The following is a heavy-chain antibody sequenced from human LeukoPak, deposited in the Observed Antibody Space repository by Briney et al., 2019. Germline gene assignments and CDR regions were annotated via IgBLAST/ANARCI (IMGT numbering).Heavy chain of an antibody. CDR3: TRGRELRVGYSSSWYRDY. V-gene: IGHV3-73*01. CDR1: GFTFSGSA. D-gene: IGHD6-13*01. J-gene: IGHJ4*02. CDR2: IRSKANSYAT. Sequence: GGSLKLSCAASGFTFSGSAMHWVRQASGKGLEWVGRIRSKANSYATAYAASVKGRFTISRDDSKNTAYLQMNSLKTEDTAVYYCTRGRELRVGYSSSWYRDYWGQGTLVTVSS.